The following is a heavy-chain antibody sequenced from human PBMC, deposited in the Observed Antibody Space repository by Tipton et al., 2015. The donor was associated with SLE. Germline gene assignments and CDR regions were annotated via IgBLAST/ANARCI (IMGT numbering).Heavy chain of an antibody. J-gene: IGHJ4*02. CDR2: ISGSGGST. CDR1: GFTFNVYA. Sequence: GSLRLSCAASGFTFNVYAMSWVRQAPGKGLEWVSTISGSGGSTYSADSVKGRFTISRDNSKNTLYLQMNSLRADDTAIYYCAKDRYCGGGTCFASYFDLWGQGTPVTVSS. D-gene: IGHD2-21*01. CDR3: AKDRYCGGGTCFASYFDL. V-gene: IGHV3-23*01.